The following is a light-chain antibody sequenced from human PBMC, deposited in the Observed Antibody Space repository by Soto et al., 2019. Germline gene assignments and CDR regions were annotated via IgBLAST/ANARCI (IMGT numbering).Light chain of an antibody. CDR2: EVV. Sequence: QSALTQPPSASGSPGQSVTISCTGTKSDIGVYDFVSWYQHHPGKAPRLIIYEVVQRPSGVPDRFSGSKSGITASLTVSGLQAADEADYFCKSYAGSNTYVFGSGTKLTVL. CDR3: KSYAGSNTYV. CDR1: KSDIGVYDF. J-gene: IGLJ1*01. V-gene: IGLV2-8*01.